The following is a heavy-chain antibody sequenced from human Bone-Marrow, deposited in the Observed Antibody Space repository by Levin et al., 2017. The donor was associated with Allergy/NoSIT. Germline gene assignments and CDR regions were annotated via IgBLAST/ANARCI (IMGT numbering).Heavy chain of an antibody. CDR3: ARDGLYSGYDEGGDAFDI. D-gene: IGHD5-12*01. V-gene: IGHV3-7*03. CDR2: IKQDGSEK. CDR1: GFTFSSYW. Sequence: GESLKISCAASGFTFSSYWMSWVRQAPGKGLEWVANIKQDGSEKYYVDSVKGRFTISRDNAKNSLYLQMNSLRAEDTAVYYCARDGLYSGYDEGGDAFDIWGQGTMVTVSS. J-gene: IGHJ3*02.